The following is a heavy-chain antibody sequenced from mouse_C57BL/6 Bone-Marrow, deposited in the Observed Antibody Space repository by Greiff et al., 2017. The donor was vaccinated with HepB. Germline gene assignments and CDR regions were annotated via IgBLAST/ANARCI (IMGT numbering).Heavy chain of an antibody. Sequence: VQLQQSGPGLVKPSQSLSLTCSVTGYSITSGYYWNWIRQFPGNKLEWMGYISYDGSNNYNPSLKNRISITRDTSKNQFFLKLNSVTTEDTATYYCAFTGYDGYWGQGTTLTVSS. CDR2: ISYDGSN. D-gene: IGHD2-2*01. J-gene: IGHJ2*01. CDR3: AFTGYDGY. CDR1: GYSITSGYY. V-gene: IGHV3-6*01.